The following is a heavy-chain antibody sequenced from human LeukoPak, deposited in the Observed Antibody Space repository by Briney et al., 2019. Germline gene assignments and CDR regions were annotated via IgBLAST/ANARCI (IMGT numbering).Heavy chain of an antibody. CDR1: GYTFTGYY. V-gene: IGHV1-2*02. Sequence: ASVKVSCKASGYTFTGYYMHWVRQAPGQGLEWMGWINPNSGGANYAQKFQGRVIMTRDTSISTAYMELSRLRSDDTAVYYCASISGSSSTRGDYWGQGTLVTVSS. CDR2: INPNSGGA. J-gene: IGHJ4*02. CDR3: ASISGSSSTRGDY. D-gene: IGHD1-26*01.